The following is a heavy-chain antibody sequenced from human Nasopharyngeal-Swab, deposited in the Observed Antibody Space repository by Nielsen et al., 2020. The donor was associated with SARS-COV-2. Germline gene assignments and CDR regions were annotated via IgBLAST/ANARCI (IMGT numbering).Heavy chain of an antibody. CDR2: IRSKTHSYTT. CDR3: STLPIPALGADY. CDR1: EFTVNDYV. V-gene: IGHV3-73*01. D-gene: IGHD6-13*01. J-gene: IGHJ4*02. Sequence: GGPLRLSCVASEFTVNDYVIHWVRQASGKGLEWVGRIRSKTHSYTTDYAASVKGRFTISRDDSKNTAYLHMNSLESEDTAVYYCSTLPIPALGADYWGQGTLVTVSS.